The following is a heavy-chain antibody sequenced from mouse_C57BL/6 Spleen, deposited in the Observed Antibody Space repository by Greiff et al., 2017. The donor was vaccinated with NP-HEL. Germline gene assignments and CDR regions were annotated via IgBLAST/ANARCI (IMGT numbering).Heavy chain of an antibody. D-gene: IGHD1-1*01. Sequence: EVQLQQSGPVLVKPGASVKMSCKASGYTFTDYYMNWVKQSHGKSLEWIGVINPYNGGTSYNQKFKGKATLTVDKSASTAYMERNSLTSEDSAVYYCAKPTVVADWYFDVWGTGTTVTVSA. CDR1: GYTFTDYY. CDR2: INPYNGGT. V-gene: IGHV1-19*01. CDR3: AKPTVVADWYFDV. J-gene: IGHJ1*03.